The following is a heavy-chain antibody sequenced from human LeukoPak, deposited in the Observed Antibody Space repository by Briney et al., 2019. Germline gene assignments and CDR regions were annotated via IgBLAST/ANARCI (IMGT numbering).Heavy chain of an antibody. D-gene: IGHD3-10*01. V-gene: IGHV4-59*11. CDR2: IYYSGST. CDR3: AREVVGYGSGSYRSGMDV. Sequence: SETLSLTCTVSSGSISGHYWSWIRQPPGEGLEWIGNIYYSGSTNYNPSLKSRVTISVDTSKNQFSLKLSSVTAADTAVYYCAREVVGYGSGSYRSGMDVWGQGTTVTVSS. CDR1: SGSISGHY. J-gene: IGHJ6*02.